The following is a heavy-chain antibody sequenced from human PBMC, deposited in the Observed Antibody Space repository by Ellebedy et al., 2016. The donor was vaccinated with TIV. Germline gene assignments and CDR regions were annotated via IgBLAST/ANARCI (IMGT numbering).Heavy chain of an antibody. J-gene: IGHJ3*02. D-gene: IGHD7-27*01. V-gene: IGHV1-69*13. CDR3: AADPGDAFDI. CDR2: IIPIFGTA. CDR1: GGTFSSYA. Sequence: AASVKVSCKASGGTFSSYAISWVRQAPGQGLEWMGGIIPIFGTANYAQKFQGRVTITADESTSTAYMELSSLRSEDTAVYYCAADPGDAFDIWGQGTMVTVSS.